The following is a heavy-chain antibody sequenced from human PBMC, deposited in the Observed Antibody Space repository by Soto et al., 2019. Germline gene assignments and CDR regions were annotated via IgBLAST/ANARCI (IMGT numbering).Heavy chain of an antibody. CDR1: GFTFGDYA. J-gene: IGHJ5*02. CDR2: IRSKAYGGTT. CDR3: SRSYSSSSIAWFDP. D-gene: IGHD6-6*01. Sequence: GGSLRLSCTTSGFTFGDYALSWFRQAPGKGLEWVGFIRSKAYGGTTEYAASVKGRFTISRDDSKSSASLQMNSLKTEDTAVYYCSRSYSSSSIAWFDPWGQGTLVTVSS. V-gene: IGHV3-49*03.